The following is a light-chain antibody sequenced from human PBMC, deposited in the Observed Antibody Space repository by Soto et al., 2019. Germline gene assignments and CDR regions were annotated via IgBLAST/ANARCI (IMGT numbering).Light chain of an antibody. V-gene: IGLV1-40*01. Sequence: QSVLTQPPSVSGAPWQSVTISCTWSSSNIGAGYDVHWYQQLPGTAPTLLISGNNNRPSGVPDRLSGSKSGTSASLAITGLRAEDESDYFCQSYDSSLSGYVFGIGTKVT. CDR1: SSNIGAGYD. J-gene: IGLJ1*01. CDR3: QSYDSSLSGYV. CDR2: GNN.